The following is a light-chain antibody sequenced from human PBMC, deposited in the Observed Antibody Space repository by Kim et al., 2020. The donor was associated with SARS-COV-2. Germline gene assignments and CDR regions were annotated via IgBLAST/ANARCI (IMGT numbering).Light chain of an antibody. V-gene: IGLV4-69*01. J-gene: IGLJ3*02. CDR2: VNKNGSH. CDR3: QIWGTGMGE. Sequence: QLVLTQSPSASASPVASVKLTCTLSSGHSDYPIAWHQQQPEKGPRYLMKVNKNGSHTKGDGIPDRFSGSSSGAERYLTISSLQSEDEAVYYCQIWGTGMGEFGGGTQLTVL. CDR1: SGHSDYP.